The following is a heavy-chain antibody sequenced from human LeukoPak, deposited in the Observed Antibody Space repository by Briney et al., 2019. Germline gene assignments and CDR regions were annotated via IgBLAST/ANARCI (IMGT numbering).Heavy chain of an antibody. CDR2: ITSSGGST. CDR1: GFTFSNYA. CDR3: AKDKGDFWSGHHY. V-gene: IGHV3-23*01. Sequence: PGGSLRLSCAASGFTFSNYAMSWVRQAPGKGLEWVSSITSSGGSTYSVDSVKGRFTISRDNSKDTLYLQMSSLRAEDTAVYYCAKDKGDFWSGHHYWGQGTLVTVSS. D-gene: IGHD3-3*01. J-gene: IGHJ4*02.